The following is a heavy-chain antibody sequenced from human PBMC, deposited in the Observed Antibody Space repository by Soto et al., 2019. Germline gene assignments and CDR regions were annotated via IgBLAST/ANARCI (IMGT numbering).Heavy chain of an antibody. J-gene: IGHJ4*02. CDR1: GFSFSSYE. D-gene: IGHD3-22*01. CDR2: ISDGGDTT. CDR3: AKNRGIIMIVES. Sequence: GGSLRLSCAASGFSFSSYEMNWVRQAPGKGLEWVSAISDGGDTTYYVDSVKDRFTISRDNSKNTLYLQMDSLRAEDTAVYYCAKNRGIIMIVESWGQGTLVTVSS. V-gene: IGHV3-23*01.